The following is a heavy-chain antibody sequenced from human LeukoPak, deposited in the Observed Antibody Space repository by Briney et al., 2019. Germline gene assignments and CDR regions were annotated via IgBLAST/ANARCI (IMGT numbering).Heavy chain of an antibody. CDR3: ARDTRGIFDY. J-gene: IGHJ4*02. CDR2: IKQDGSEI. D-gene: IGHD3-10*01. V-gene: IGHV3-7*01. Sequence: PGGSLRLSCAASRFTISSYWMSWVRQAPGKGLEWVANIKQDGSEIHYVDSVRGRFTISRDNAKNSLYLQMNSLRVEDTAVYYCARDTRGIFDYWGQGTLVTVSS. CDR1: RFTISSYW.